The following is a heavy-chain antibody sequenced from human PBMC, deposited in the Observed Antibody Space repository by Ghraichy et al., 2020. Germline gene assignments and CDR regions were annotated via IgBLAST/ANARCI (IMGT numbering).Heavy chain of an antibody. CDR1: GFSLNTTGVA. D-gene: IGHD3-10*01. J-gene: IGHJ5*02. CDR2: IYWNDDV. Sequence: SGPTLVKPSQTLTLTCTLSGFSLNTTGVAVAWIRQPPGKALEWLALIYWNDDVRYSRSLKNRLTVTRGASKNHVVLTMTNMNPVDTATYFFAHRLRSFFPFDPWGQGTLVTVSS. CDR3: AHRLRSFFPFDP. V-gene: IGHV2-5*01.